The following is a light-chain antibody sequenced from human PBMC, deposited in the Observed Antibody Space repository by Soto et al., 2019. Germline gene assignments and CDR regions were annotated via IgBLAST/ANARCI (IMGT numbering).Light chain of an antibody. CDR1: QSVSSSY. CDR2: GAS. CDR3: HKYDSSPLS. V-gene: IGKV3-20*01. Sequence: EIVLTQSPGTLSLSPGERATLSCRASQSVSSSYLAWYQQKPGQAPRLLIYGASSRATGIPDRFSGSGSGTDFTLTISRLEPEDFAGYYCHKYDSSPLSFGGGTKVEIK. J-gene: IGKJ4*01.